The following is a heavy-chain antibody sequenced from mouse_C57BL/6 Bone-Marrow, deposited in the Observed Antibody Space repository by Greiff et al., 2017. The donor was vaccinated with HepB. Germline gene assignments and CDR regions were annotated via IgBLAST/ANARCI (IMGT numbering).Heavy chain of an antibody. CDR2: INPGSGST. CDR3: AWRDASIWGQGAMDY. CDR1: GYAFTNYL. V-gene: IGHV1-54*01. Sequence: QVQLKQSGAELVRPGTSVKLSCKASGYAFTNYLIEWVKQRPGQGLEWIGVINPGSGSTNYNEKFKGKATLTADKSSSTDYMQLSSLTSEGSAVYYCAWRDASIWGQGAMDYWGQGTSVTVSS. D-gene: IGHD1-1*02. J-gene: IGHJ4*01.